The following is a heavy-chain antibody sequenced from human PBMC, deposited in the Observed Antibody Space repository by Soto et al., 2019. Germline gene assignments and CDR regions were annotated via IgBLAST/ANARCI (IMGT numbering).Heavy chain of an antibody. Sequence: EVQLVESGGGLVQPGRSLRLSCAASGFIFDDYAMHWVRKAQGKGLEWGSGSSWNSGNIGYADSVKGRFTISRDNAKNSLYLQMNRLRAEDTALYYCAKDKRYSYGSDFDYWGQGTLVTVSS. CDR3: AKDKRYSYGSDFDY. CDR1: GFIFDDYA. V-gene: IGHV3-9*01. CDR2: SSWNSGNI. D-gene: IGHD5-18*01. J-gene: IGHJ4*02.